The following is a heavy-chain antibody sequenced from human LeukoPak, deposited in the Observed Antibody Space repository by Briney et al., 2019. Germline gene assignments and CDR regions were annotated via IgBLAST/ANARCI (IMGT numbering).Heavy chain of an antibody. V-gene: IGHV3-23*01. Sequence: GGSLRLSCAASGFTFSSYVMSWVRQATGKGLEWVSAIGDSGGATNYADSVKGRFTISRDNSKNTLYLQMNSLRAEDTAVYYCAKRSCSGGSCNFDYWGQGTLVTVSS. CDR3: AKRSCSGGSCNFDY. D-gene: IGHD2-15*01. J-gene: IGHJ4*02. CDR2: IGDSGGAT. CDR1: GFTFSSYV.